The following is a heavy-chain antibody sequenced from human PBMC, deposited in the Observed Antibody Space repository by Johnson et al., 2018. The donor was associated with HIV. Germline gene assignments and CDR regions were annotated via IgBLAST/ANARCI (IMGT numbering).Heavy chain of an antibody. V-gene: IGHV3-66*01. CDR3: ARDLELAGGYSSSSGLSAFDI. CDR2: LYSGGST. CDR1: GLNVSGHY. D-gene: IGHD6-6*01. J-gene: IGHJ3*02. Sequence: VQLVESGGGLAQPGGSLRLSCAASGLNVSGHYMSWVRQAPGKGLEWVTVLYSGGSTYYADSVKGRFTISRDNAKNSLYLQMNSLRAEDTAVYYCARDLELAGGYSSSSGLSAFDIWGQGTMVTVSS.